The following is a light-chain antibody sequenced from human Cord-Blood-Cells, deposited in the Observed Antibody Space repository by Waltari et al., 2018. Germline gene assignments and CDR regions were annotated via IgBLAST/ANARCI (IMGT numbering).Light chain of an antibody. CDR2: WAS. Sequence: DIVMTQSPDSLAVSLGEWATINCKYSQSVLYSSNNKNYLAWYQQKPGQPPKLLIYWASTRESGVPDRFSGSGSGTDFTLTISSLQAEDVAVYYCQQYYSTPQTFGQGTKVEIK. CDR3: QQYYSTPQT. V-gene: IGKV4-1*01. CDR1: QSVLYSSNNKNY. J-gene: IGKJ1*01.